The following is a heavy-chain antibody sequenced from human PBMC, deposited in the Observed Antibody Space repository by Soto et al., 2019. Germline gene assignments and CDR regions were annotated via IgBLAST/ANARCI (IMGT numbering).Heavy chain of an antibody. J-gene: IGHJ6*02. CDR2: INAGNGNT. V-gene: IGHV1-3*01. CDR1: GYTITSYA. CDR3: ARDPAEYSSSSARPRPLLYYYYGMDV. D-gene: IGHD6-6*01. Sequence: GASVKVSCKASGYTITSYAMHWVRQAPGQRLEWMGWINAGNGNTKYSQKFQGRVTITRDTSASTAYMELSSLRSEDTAVYYCARDPAEYSSSSARPRPLLYYYYGMDVWGQGTTVTVSS.